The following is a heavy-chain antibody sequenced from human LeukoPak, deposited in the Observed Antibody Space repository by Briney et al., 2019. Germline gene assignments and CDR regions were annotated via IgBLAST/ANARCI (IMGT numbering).Heavy chain of an antibody. CDR2: ISSSSSTI. V-gene: IGHV3-48*04. J-gene: IGHJ1*01. Sequence: GGSLRLSCAASGFTFSSYSMNWVRKAPGKGQELVSYISSSSSTIYYADSVKGRCTISRVDAKNALYLQMNSLIAEVTAVYYYTKDKDENVLLGVHWGQGTLVTVSS. CDR1: GFTFSSYS. CDR3: TKDKDENVLLGVH. D-gene: IGHD2-8*01.